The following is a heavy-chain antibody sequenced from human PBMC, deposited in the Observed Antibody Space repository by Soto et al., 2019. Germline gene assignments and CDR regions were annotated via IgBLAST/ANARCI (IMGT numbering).Heavy chain of an antibody. Sequence: GDSLKISCKGSGYSFAGYWITLAREKPGNGLEWVGRIDPSASQTYYSPSLRAHVTISVTKSITTVFLQWSSLRASDTAMYYCARQIDHSDRGSNLRHYFDSWGQGT. CDR3: ARQIDHSDRGSNLRHYFDS. J-gene: IGHJ4*02. D-gene: IGHD3-22*01. CDR2: IDPSASQT. V-gene: IGHV5-10-1*01. CDR1: GYSFAGYW.